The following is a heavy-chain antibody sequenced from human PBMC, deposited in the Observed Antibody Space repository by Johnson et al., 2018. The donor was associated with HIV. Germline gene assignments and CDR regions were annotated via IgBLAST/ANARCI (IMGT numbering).Heavy chain of an antibody. CDR2: ITCDGGNT. V-gene: IGHV3-23*04. CDR3: AKGQWLDAFDI. Sequence: VQLVESGGGLVQPGGSLRLSCAASGFTFSSYAMSWVRQAPGKGLEWVAVITCDGGNTYYADSVKGRFTISRDNSKNTLYLQMNSLRAEDTAVYYCAKGQWLDAFDIWGKGTMVTVSS. J-gene: IGHJ3*02. CDR1: GFTFSSYA. D-gene: IGHD6-19*01.